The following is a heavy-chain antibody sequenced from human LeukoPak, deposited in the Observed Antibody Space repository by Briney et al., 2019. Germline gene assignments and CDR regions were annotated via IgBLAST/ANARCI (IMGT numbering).Heavy chain of an antibody. CDR2: IYTSGST. CDR3: ARVFDSSWYGDDAFDI. V-gene: IGHV4-4*07. CDR1: GGSISSYY. Sequence: PSETLSLTCTVSGGSISSYYWSWIRQPAGKGLEWIGRIYTSGSTNYNPSLKSRVTMSVDTSKNQFSLKLSSVTAADTAVYYCARVFDSSWYGDDAFDIWGQGTMVTVSS. D-gene: IGHD6-13*01. J-gene: IGHJ3*02.